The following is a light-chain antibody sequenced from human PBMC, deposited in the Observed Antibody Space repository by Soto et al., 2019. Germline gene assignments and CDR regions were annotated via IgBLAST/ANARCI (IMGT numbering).Light chain of an antibody. Sequence: EIVLTQSPVSLSLSPGQRATLSCRASQSVDATFFAWYQKKPGQAPRLLIQGASKRATGIPDRFSGSGSGTDFTLIISRLEPEDFAVYYCQQYISSVTFGQGTKVEIK. CDR3: QQYISSVT. CDR2: GAS. J-gene: IGKJ1*01. V-gene: IGKV3-20*01. CDR1: QSVDATF.